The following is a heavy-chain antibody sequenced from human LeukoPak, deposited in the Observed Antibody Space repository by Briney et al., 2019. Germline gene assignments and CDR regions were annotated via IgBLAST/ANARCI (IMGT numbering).Heavy chain of an antibody. CDR3: ARDGSGYSYGYNDAFDI. D-gene: IGHD5-18*01. V-gene: IGHV4-59*01. Sequence: SETLSLTCTVSGGSISSYYWSWIRQPPGKGLEWLGYIYYSGSTSYNPSLKSRVTISVDTSKTQFSLKLSSVTAADTAVYYCARDGSGYSYGYNDAFDIWGQGTMVTVSS. CDR1: GGSISSYY. J-gene: IGHJ3*02. CDR2: IYYSGST.